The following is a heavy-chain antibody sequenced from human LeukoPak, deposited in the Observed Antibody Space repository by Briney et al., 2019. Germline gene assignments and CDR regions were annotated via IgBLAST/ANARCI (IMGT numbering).Heavy chain of an antibody. Sequence: PGGSLRLSCAASGFTFNHYALHWVRQAPGKGLEWVALISYDGTDKYYAESVKGRFTISRDNAKNTLYLQMNSLRAEDTAVYYCAQRSGYYQLWGQGTLVTVSS. J-gene: IGHJ4*02. CDR3: AQRSGYYQL. CDR1: GFTFNHYA. D-gene: IGHD3-22*01. V-gene: IGHV3-30-3*01. CDR2: ISYDGTDK.